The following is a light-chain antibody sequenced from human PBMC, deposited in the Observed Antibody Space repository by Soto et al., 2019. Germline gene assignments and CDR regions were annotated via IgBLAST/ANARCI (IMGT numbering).Light chain of an antibody. CDR2: RTT. Sequence: QAVVTQEPSLTVSPGGTVTVTCASSTGAVTSDYYPNWFQQKPGQPPRALIYRTTYKHSWTPARFSGSILGGKPALTLSGVQTEDEDDYYCLLYYGDSWVFGTGTKVTVL. J-gene: IGLJ1*01. V-gene: IGLV7-43*01. CDR3: LLYYGDSWV. CDR1: TGAVTSDYY.